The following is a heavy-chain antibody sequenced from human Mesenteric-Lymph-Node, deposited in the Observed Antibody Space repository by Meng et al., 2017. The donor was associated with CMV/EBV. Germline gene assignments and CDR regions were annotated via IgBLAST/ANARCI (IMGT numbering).Heavy chain of an antibody. CDR3: ARGSSYDILTGYFDY. CDR2: INHSGST. CDR1: GGSFSGYY. J-gene: IGHJ4*02. D-gene: IGHD3-9*01. Sequence: QVRLHPGGRRLLKPSEALSVTGAVFGGSFSGYYWNWIRQSPEKGLEWIGEINHSGSTTYNPSFTSRIIISVDTSTNQISLNMSSVTAADTAVYYCARGSSYDILTGYFDYWGQGALVTVSS. V-gene: IGHV4-34*01.